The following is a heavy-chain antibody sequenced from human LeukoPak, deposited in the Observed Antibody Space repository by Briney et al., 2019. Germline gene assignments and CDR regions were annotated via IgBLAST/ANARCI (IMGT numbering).Heavy chain of an antibody. CDR1: GFTFSSSW. D-gene: IGHD5-24*01. J-gene: IGHJ4*02. V-gene: IGHV3-74*01. CDR2: IKTDGSTT. Sequence: AGGSLRLSCAVSGFTFSSSWMHWVRQAPGKGLVWVSHIKTDGSTTAYADSVKGRFTISRDNAKNTLYLQMNSLRAEDTGVYYCARDSHPSSMATIKYVYWGQGTLVTVS. CDR3: ARDSHPSSMATIKYVY.